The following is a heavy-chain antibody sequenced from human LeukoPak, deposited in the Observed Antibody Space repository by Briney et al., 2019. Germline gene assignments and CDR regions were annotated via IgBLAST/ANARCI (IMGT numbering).Heavy chain of an antibody. CDR3: ARVRGYSRYDAFDI. V-gene: IGHV3-48*04. Sequence: GSLRLSCEASGFTFSTYSMNWVRQAPGKGLEWVSFISSSGSTIYYADSVKGRFTISRDNAKNSLYLQMNSLRAEDTAVYYCARVRGYSRYDAFDIWGQGTMVTVSS. D-gene: IGHD5-18*01. CDR2: ISSSGSTI. CDR1: GFTFSTYS. J-gene: IGHJ3*02.